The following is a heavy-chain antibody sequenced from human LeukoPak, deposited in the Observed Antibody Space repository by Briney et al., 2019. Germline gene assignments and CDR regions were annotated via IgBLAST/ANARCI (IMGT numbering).Heavy chain of an antibody. Sequence: SETLSLTCTVSGGSISSSSYYWGWIRQPPGTGLEWIGSIYYSGSTYYNPSLKSRVTMSVDTSKNQFSLKLSSVTAADTAVYYCARTSSGYYFGHWFDPWGQGTLVTVSS. CDR3: ARTSSGYYFGHWFDP. CDR1: GGSISSSSYY. D-gene: IGHD3-22*01. V-gene: IGHV4-39*01. CDR2: IYYSGST. J-gene: IGHJ5*02.